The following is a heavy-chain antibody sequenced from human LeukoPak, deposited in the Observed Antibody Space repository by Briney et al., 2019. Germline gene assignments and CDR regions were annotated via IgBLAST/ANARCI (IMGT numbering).Heavy chain of an antibody. CDR1: GYSISSGYY. CDR2: IYHSGST. D-gene: IGHD3-10*01. V-gene: IGHV4-38-2*02. CDR3: ARDFNYYGSGSPIDY. Sequence: SETLSLTCTVSGYSISSGYYWGWIRQPPGKGLEWIGSIYHSGSTYYNPSLKSRVTISVDTSKNQFSLKLSSVTAADTAVYYCARDFNYYGSGSPIDYWGQGTLVTVSS. J-gene: IGHJ4*02.